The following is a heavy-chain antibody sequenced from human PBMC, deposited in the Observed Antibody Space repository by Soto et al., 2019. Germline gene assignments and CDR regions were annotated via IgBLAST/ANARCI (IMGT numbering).Heavy chain of an antibody. J-gene: IGHJ4*02. CDR1: GYTFTAYF. CDR3: ARAPYSTSSFFFDY. Sequence: EASVKVSCKASGYTFTAYFMHWVRQAPGQGLEWMGIIHPSGGSTNYAQKFQGRVAMTWDTSTSTVYMVLSSLRSDDTAVYYCARAPYSTSSFFFDYWGQGTRVTVSS. D-gene: IGHD6-6*01. CDR2: IHPSGGST. V-gene: IGHV1-46*01.